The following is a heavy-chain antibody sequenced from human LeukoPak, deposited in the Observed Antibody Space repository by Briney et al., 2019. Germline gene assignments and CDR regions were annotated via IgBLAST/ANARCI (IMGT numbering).Heavy chain of an antibody. CDR3: ARALRMATIPGVNMNYFDF. J-gene: IGHJ4*02. CDR1: GYTFTIYY. D-gene: IGHD5-24*01. V-gene: IGHV1-46*01. CDR2: INPIGGST. Sequence: ASVKVSFTASGYTFTIYYMHWVRQAPGQGLEWMGIINPIGGSTIYAQKFQGRVTMTRDTSTNTVYMELSSLRSEDTAVYYCARALRMATIPGVNMNYFDFWGQGTLVTVSS.